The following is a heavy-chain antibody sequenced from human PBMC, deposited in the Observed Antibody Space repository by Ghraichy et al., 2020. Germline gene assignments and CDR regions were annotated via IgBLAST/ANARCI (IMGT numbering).Heavy chain of an antibody. CDR3: ARGPLYYYGSGSYLDY. CDR2: IYSGGST. V-gene: IGHV3-53*04. CDR1: GFTVSSNY. J-gene: IGHJ4*02. Sequence: GESLNISCAASGFTVSSNYMSWVRQAPGKGLEWVSVIYSGGSTYYADSVKGRFTISRHNSKNTLYLQMNSLRAEDTAVYYCARGPLYYYGSGSYLDYWGQGTLVTVSS. D-gene: IGHD3-10*01.